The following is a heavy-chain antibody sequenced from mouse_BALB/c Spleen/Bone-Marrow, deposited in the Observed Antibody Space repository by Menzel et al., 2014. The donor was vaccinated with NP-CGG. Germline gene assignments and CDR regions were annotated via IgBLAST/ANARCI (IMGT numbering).Heavy chain of an antibody. D-gene: IGHD4-1*01. CDR1: GYTFTSYT. CDR2: IVPSDDYT. J-gene: IGHJ3*01. V-gene: IGHV1-4*01. Sequence: VQLQQSGAELARPGASVMMSCKTSGYTFTSYTMQWIRQRPGQGLEWIGYIVPSDDYTNYNQKFKDRATLTADKSSNAAYMQLSSLTSEDFAVYYCAREARTGAWFAYWGQGTLVTVSA. CDR3: AREARTGAWFAY.